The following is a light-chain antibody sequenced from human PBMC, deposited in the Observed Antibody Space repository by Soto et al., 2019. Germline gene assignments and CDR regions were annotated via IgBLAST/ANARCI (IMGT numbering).Light chain of an antibody. CDR3: GAEYGSGLTFLVV. CDR2: VGTGGIVG. CDR1: SGYSNYK. Sequence: QSALTQPPSASASLGASVTLTCTLSSGYSNYKVDWYQQRPGKGPRFVMRVGTGGIVGSKGDGIPDRFSVLGSGLNRYLTIKNIQEDDESDYHCGAEYGSGLTFLVVFGGGTQLTVL. V-gene: IGLV9-49*01. J-gene: IGLJ2*01.